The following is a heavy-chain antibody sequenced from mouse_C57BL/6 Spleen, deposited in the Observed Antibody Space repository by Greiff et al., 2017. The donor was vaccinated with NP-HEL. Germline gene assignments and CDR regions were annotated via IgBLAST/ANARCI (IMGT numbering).Heavy chain of an antibody. V-gene: IGHV1-54*01. CDR1: GYAFTNYL. Sequence: QVQLQQSGAELVRPGTSVKVSCKASGYAFTNYLIEWVKQRPGQGLEWIGVINPGSGGTNYNEKFKGKATLTADKSSSTAYMQLRSLTSEDSAVYYCARRIYYDYDAMDYWGQGTSVTVSS. CDR2: INPGSGGT. J-gene: IGHJ4*01. D-gene: IGHD2-1*01. CDR3: ARRIYYDYDAMDY.